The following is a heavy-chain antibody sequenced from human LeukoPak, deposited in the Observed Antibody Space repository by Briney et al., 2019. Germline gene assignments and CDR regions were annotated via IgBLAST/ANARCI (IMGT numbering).Heavy chain of an antibody. V-gene: IGHV3-30*02. CDR2: IRYDGSNK. CDR1: GFTFSSYA. D-gene: IGHD5-18*01. Sequence: GGSLRLSCAASGFTFSSYAMSWVRQAPGKGLEWVAFIRYDGSNKYYADPVKGRFTISRDNSKNTLYLQMNSLRAEDTAVYYCAKDGGGELWLRYYYYMDVWGKGTTVTISS. CDR3: AKDGGGELWLRYYYYMDV. J-gene: IGHJ6*03.